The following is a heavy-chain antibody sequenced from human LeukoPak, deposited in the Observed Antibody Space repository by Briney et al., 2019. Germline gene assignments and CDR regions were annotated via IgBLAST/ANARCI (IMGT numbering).Heavy chain of an antibody. Sequence: PSETLSLTCTVSVDSISDYYWSCIRQPPGKGLEWIGYIYYSGSTNYIPSLKSRVTISVDTSKNQFSLKLSSVTAADTAVYYCARVLARGMAVAGDAFDLWGQGTMVTVSS. CDR3: ARVLARGMAVAGDAFDL. V-gene: IGHV4-59*01. D-gene: IGHD6-19*01. CDR2: IYYSGST. J-gene: IGHJ3*01. CDR1: VDSISDYY.